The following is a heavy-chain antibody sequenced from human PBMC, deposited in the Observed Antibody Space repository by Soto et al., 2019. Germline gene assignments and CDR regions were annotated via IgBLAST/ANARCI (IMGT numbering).Heavy chain of an antibody. CDR2: ISAYNGNT. D-gene: IGHD3-16*02. CDR1: GYTFTSYG. J-gene: IGHJ5*02. Sequence: ASVKVSCKASGYTFTSYGMSWVRQAPGQGLEWMGWISAYNGNTNYAQKLQGRVTMTTDTSTSTAYMELRSLRSDDTAVYYCARDPLNTYYDYIWGSYHSYNWFDPWGQGTLVTVSS. CDR3: ARDPLNTYYDYIWGSYHSYNWFDP. V-gene: IGHV1-18*01.